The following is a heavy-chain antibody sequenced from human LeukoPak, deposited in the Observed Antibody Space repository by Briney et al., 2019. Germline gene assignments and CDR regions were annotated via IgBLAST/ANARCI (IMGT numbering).Heavy chain of an antibody. Sequence: SETLSLTCTVSGGSISSSSYYWSWIRQPPGKGLEWIGSIYYSGSTYYNPSLKSRVTISVDTSKNQFSLKLSSVTAADTAVYYCARRWYSGNNVGYYFDYWGQGTLVTVSS. CDR1: GGSISSSSYY. J-gene: IGHJ4*02. V-gene: IGHV4-39*01. CDR2: IYYSGST. CDR3: ARRWYSGNNVGYYFDY. D-gene: IGHD1-26*01.